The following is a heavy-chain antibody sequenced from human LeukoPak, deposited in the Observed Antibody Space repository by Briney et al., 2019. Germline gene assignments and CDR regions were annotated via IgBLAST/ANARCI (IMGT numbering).Heavy chain of an antibody. D-gene: IGHD3-3*01. CDR3: ARQSNYDFWSGYSPNYYYMDV. CDR2: INPNSGGA. Sequence: ASVKVSCKASGYTFAGHFVHWVRQAPGQGLEWMGWINPNSGGAKYAQNFQGRVSMTTDTSISTAYMELSRLRSGDTAVYYCARQSNYDFWSGYSPNYYYMDVWGKGTTVTVSS. CDR1: GYTFAGHF. J-gene: IGHJ6*03. V-gene: IGHV1-2*02.